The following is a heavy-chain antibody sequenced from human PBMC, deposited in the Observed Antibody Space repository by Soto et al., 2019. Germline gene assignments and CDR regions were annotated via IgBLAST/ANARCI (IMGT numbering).Heavy chain of an antibody. D-gene: IGHD6-13*01. V-gene: IGHV3-23*01. CDR1: GFPFSAFA. J-gene: IGHJ5*02. CDR2: IGGSGASI. CDR3: TTEAAAPYNWFDP. Sequence: GGSLRLSCATSGFPFSAFAMNWVRHAPGKGLEWVSGIGGSGASIYYADSVKGRFTISRDNSKNTLYLQMNSLKTEDTAVYYCTTEAAAPYNWFDPWGQGALVTVSS.